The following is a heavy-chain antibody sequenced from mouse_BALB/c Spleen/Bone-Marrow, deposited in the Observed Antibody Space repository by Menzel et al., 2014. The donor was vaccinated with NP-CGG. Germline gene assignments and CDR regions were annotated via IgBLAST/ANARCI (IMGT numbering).Heavy chain of an antibody. CDR2: ITNGGGAT. CDR1: GFTFNSNT. J-gene: IGHJ4*01. CDR3: ARPTYPFYATDS. Sequence: EVMLVESGGGLVQPGGSLKLSCAASGFTFNSNTMSWVRQTPEKRLEWVAYITNGGGATYYLDTVKGRFTISGDSAKNPPYLQMSSLKSEETATYSCARPTYPFYATDSWGQRPSFTVSS. V-gene: IGHV5-12-2*01.